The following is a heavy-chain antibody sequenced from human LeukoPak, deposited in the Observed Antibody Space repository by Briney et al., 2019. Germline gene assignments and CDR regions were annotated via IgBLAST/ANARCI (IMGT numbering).Heavy chain of an antibody. CDR2: ISYDGSNK. Sequence: PGGSLRLSCAASGFTFSSYAMHWVRQAPGKGLEWVAVISYDGSNKYYADSVKGRFTISRDNSKNTLYLQMNSLRAEDTAVYYCAREKYSGSFHAFDIWGQGTLVTVSS. J-gene: IGHJ1*01. D-gene: IGHD1-26*01. V-gene: IGHV3-30*04. CDR1: GFTFSSYA. CDR3: AREKYSGSFHAFDI.